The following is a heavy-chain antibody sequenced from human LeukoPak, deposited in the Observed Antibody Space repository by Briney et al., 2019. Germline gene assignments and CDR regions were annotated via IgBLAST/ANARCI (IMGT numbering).Heavy chain of an antibody. CDR2: IYYSGST. V-gene: IGHV4-59*01. CDR3: ARGLSGVYYYYYYMDV. D-gene: IGHD3-10*01. J-gene: IGHJ6*03. Sequence: PSQTLSLTCTVSGGSISSYYWSWIRQPPGKGLEWIGYIYYSGSTNYNPSLKSRVTISVDTSKNQFSLKLSSVTTADTAVYYCARGLSGVYYYYYYMDVWGKGTTVTVSS. CDR1: GGSISSYY.